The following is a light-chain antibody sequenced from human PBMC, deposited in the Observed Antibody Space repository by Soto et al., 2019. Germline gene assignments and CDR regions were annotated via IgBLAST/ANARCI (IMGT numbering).Light chain of an antibody. CDR1: SSNIGSNT. Sequence: QSVLTQPPSASGTPGQRVTISCSGSSSNIGSNTVNWYQQLPGTAPKLLIYSNNQRPSGVPDRFSGSKSGTSASLAISGLQSEDEADYYCCSFADFTYVFGTGTKVTVL. CDR2: SNN. J-gene: IGLJ1*01. CDR3: CSFADFTYV. V-gene: IGLV1-44*01.